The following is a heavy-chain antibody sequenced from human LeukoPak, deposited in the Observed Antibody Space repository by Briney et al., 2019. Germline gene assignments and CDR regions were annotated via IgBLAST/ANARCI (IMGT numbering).Heavy chain of an antibody. CDR2: ISSSDSTI. CDR1: GFTFSSYE. CDR3: ASEGYCSTTSCYDFDY. Sequence: GGSLRLSCAASGFTFSSYEMHWVRQAPGKGLEWISYISSSDSTIYYADSVKGRFTISRDNAKNSLYLQMNSLRAEDTAVYYCASEGYCSTTSCYDFDYWGQGTLVTVSS. D-gene: IGHD2-2*01. J-gene: IGHJ4*02. V-gene: IGHV3-48*03.